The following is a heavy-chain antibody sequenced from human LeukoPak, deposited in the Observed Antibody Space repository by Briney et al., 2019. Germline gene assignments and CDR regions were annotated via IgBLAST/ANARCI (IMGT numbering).Heavy chain of an antibody. V-gene: IGHV3-23*01. CDR3: AKDQRGAVTTSC. D-gene: IGHD4-11*01. Sequence: GGSLRLSCVASGFAFTNFAMSWVRQAPEKGLEWVSTISGSGAGTYYADSVKGRFTISRDNSKNTLFLQMNSLRADDTAVYYCAKDQRGAVTTSCWGQGTLVTVSS. CDR2: ISGSGAGT. J-gene: IGHJ4*02. CDR1: GFAFTNFA.